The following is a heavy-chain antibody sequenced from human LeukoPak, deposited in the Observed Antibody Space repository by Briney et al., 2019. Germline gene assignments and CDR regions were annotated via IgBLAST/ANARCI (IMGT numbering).Heavy chain of an antibody. CDR3: ARDAFGDFSY. D-gene: IGHD3-10*01. CDR1: GLSLGNYW. Sequence: PGGSLRLSCVGSGLSLGNYWMDWVRQAPGKGLEWVANIRKDGGDIHYVDSVKGRFTISRDNAKNSVYLQTHRLRAEDTAVYYCARDAFGDFSYWGQGILVTVSS. J-gene: IGHJ4*02. CDR2: IRKDGGDI. V-gene: IGHV3-7*01.